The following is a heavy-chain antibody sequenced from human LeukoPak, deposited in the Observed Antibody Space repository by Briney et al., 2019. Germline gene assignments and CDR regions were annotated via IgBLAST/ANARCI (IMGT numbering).Heavy chain of an antibody. CDR1: RFTFSNCA. J-gene: IGHJ4*02. V-gene: IGHV3-21*01. D-gene: IGHD3-10*01. CDR2: ISDSGGNL. Sequence: GGSLRLSCAASRFTFSNCAMSWVRQAPGKGLEWVSSISDSGGNLYYADSVKGRFTISRDNAKNSLYLQMNSLRAEDTAVYYCARENLGRPVGYWGQGTLVTVSS. CDR3: ARENLGRPVGY.